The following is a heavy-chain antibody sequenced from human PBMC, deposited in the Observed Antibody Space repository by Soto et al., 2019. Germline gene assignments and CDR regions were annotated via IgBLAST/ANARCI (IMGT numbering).Heavy chain of an antibody. J-gene: IGHJ4*02. CDR3: ARRTHEGFWSGYLPEYYFDY. CDR2: IIPIFGTA. V-gene: IGHV1-69*06. D-gene: IGHD3-3*01. CDR1: GGTFSSYA. Sequence: QVQLVQSGAEVKKPGSSVKVSCKASGGTFSSYAISWVRQAPGQGLEWMGGIIPIFGTANYAQKFQGRVTITANKSTSTAYMELSSLRSEDTAVYYCARRTHEGFWSGYLPEYYFDYWGQGTLVTVSS.